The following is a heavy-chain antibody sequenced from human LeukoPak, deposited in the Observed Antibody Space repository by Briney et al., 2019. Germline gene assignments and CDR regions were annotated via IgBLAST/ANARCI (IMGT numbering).Heavy chain of an antibody. J-gene: IGHJ4*02. CDR3: ARDLQGCSSTSCSY. CDR1: GGTFSSYA. Sequence: GASVKVSCKASGGTFSSYAISWVRQAPGQGLEWMGGIIPIFGTANYAQKFQGRVTMTRDTSTSTVYMELSSLRSEDTAVYYCARDLQGCSSTSCSYWGQGTLVTVSS. CDR2: IIPIFGTA. D-gene: IGHD2-2*01. V-gene: IGHV1-69*05.